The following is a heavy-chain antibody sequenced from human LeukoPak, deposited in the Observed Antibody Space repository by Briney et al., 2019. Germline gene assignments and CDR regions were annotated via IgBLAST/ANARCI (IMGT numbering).Heavy chain of an antibody. Sequence: GGSLRLSCAASGFTFSDYYMSWIRQAPGKGLEWVSYISSSGSTIYYADSVKGRFTISRDNAKNSLYLQMNSLRAEDTAVYYCTTDHSSGWYFGGPFAFDIWGQGTMVTVSS. CDR1: GFTFSDYY. CDR2: ISSSGSTI. J-gene: IGHJ3*02. CDR3: TTDHSSGWYFGGPFAFDI. V-gene: IGHV3-11*01. D-gene: IGHD6-19*01.